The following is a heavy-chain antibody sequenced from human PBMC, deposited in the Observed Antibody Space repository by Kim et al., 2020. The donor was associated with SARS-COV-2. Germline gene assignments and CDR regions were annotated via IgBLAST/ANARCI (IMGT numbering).Heavy chain of an antibody. J-gene: IGHJ5*02. CDR1: GGSISSGYYF. V-gene: IGHV4-39*01. Sequence: SETLSLTCTVSGGSISSGYYFWGWIRQPPGKGLEWIGNFYYGGSTYYSPSLKSRVTMSADTSKNQFSLRLRSVTAADTAVYYCARPHSGRGGGAWFDPWGQGTLVTVSS. D-gene: IGHD1-26*01. CDR2: FYYGGST. CDR3: ARPHSGRGGGAWFDP.